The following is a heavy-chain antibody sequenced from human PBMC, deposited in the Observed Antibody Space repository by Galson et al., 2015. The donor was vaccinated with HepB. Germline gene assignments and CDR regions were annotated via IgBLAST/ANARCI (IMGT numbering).Heavy chain of an antibody. CDR1: GFTFSNAW. Sequence: LRLSCAASGFTFSNAWISWVRQAPGEGLEGVGRIKSKTDGGTTDYAAPVKGRFTISRDDSKNTLYLQMNSLKTEDTAVYYCTTEYLSEYYYYGMDVWGQGTTVTVSS. J-gene: IGHJ6*02. D-gene: IGHD6-19*01. CDR3: TTEYLSEYYYYGMDV. CDR2: IKSKTDGGTT. V-gene: IGHV3-15*01.